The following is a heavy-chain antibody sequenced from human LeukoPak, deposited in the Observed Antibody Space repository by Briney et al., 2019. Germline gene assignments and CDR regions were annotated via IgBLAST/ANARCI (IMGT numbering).Heavy chain of an antibody. V-gene: IGHV4-30-4*08. CDR1: GGSISSGDYY. Sequence: SETLSLTCTVSGGSISSGDYYWSWIRQPPGKGLEWIGYIYYSGSSYYNPSLKSRVSISVDTSKNQFSLKLSSVTAADTAVYYCARRGQAGYLYWGQGTLVTVSS. D-gene: IGHD3-16*02. J-gene: IGHJ4*02. CDR2: IYYSGSS. CDR3: ARRGQAGYLY.